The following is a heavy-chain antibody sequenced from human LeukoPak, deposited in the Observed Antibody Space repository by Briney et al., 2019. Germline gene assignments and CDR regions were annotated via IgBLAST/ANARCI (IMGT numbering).Heavy chain of an antibody. CDR2: ISGSGDST. J-gene: IGHJ4*02. Sequence: GGSLRLSCAASGFTFSSYAMSWVRQAPGKGLEWVSAISGSGDSTYYADSVKGRFTISRDNSKNTLHLQMNSLRAEDTAVYYCAKDRARGGTTDFDYWGQGTLVTVSS. CDR3: AKDRARGGTTDFDY. V-gene: IGHV3-23*01. CDR1: GFTFSSYA. D-gene: IGHD1-7*01.